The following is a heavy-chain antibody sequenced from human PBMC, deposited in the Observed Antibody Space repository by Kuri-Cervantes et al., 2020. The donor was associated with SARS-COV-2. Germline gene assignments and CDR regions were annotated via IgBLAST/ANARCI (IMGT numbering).Heavy chain of an antibody. CDR3: ARVSSSWAIDY. Sequence: LRLSCTVSGGSISSGSYYWSWIRQPAGKGLEWIGRIYTSGSTNYNPSLKSRVTISVDTSKNQFSLKLSSVTAADTAVYYCARVSSSWAIDYWGQGTLVTVSS. J-gene: IGHJ4*02. CDR1: GGSISSGSYY. CDR2: IYTSGST. V-gene: IGHV4-61*02. D-gene: IGHD6-13*01.